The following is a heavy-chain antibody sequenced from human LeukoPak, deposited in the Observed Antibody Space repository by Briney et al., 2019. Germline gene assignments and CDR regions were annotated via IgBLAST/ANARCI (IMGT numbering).Heavy chain of an antibody. CDR1: GFTFSSYA. V-gene: IGHV3-30-3*01. D-gene: IGHD4-17*01. CDR2: ISYDGSNK. CDR3: ARAFYSNGDADAFHI. Sequence: GRSLRLSCAPSGFTFSSYAIHWVRQPPGKGLECVALISYDGSNKSHADSVKGRLTISRNPSNNTLSMQMTSQSAAYTSVFYCARAFYSNGDADAFHIWGQGTMVTVSS. J-gene: IGHJ3*02.